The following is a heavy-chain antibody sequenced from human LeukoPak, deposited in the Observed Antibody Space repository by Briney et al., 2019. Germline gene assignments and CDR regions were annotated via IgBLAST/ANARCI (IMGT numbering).Heavy chain of an antibody. CDR1: GYSISSGYY. V-gene: IGHV4-38-2*02. Sequence: PSETLSLTCTVSGYSISSGYYWGWIRQPPGKGLAWIGSIYHSGSTYYNPSLKSRVTISVDTSKNQFSLKLSSVTAADTAVYYCARDRGHDYGDRPVDYWGQGTLVTVSS. CDR2: IYHSGST. CDR3: ARDRGHDYGDRPVDY. J-gene: IGHJ4*02. D-gene: IGHD4-17*01.